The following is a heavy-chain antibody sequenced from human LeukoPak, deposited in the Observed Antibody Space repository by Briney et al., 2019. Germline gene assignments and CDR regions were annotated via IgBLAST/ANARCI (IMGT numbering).Heavy chain of an antibody. CDR2: IYYSGST. CDR3: ARAGVLEWLNWFDP. CDR1: GGSISSYY. Sequence: SETLSLTCTVSGGSISSYYWSWIRQPPGKGLEWIGYIYYSGSTNYNPSLKSRVTISVDTSKNQFSLKLSSVTAADTAVYYCARAGVLEWLNWFDPWGQGTLVTVSS. J-gene: IGHJ5*02. D-gene: IGHD3-3*01. V-gene: IGHV4-59*01.